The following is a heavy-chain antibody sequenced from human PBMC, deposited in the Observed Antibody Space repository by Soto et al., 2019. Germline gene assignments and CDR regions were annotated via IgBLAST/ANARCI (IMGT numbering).Heavy chain of an antibody. CDR3: ARYLRGYERDAFDI. D-gene: IGHD5-12*01. CDR1: GFTFSSYS. CDR2: IGSSSSYI. V-gene: IGHV3-21*01. Sequence: EVQLVESGGGLVKPGGSLRLSCAASGFTFSSYSMNWVRQAPGKGLEWVSSIGSSSSYIYYADSVKGRFTISRDNAKNSLYLQMNSLRAEDTAVYYCARYLRGYERDAFDIWGQGTMVTVSS. J-gene: IGHJ3*02.